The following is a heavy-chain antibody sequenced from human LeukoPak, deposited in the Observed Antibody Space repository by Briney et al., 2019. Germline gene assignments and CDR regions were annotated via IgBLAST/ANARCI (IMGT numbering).Heavy chain of an antibody. D-gene: IGHD3-3*01. V-gene: IGHV4-4*07. CDR2: IYTSGST. CDR3: ARVPYYDFWSGLDYYMDV. J-gene: IGHJ6*03. CDR1: GGSISSYY. Sequence: PSETLSLTCTVSGGSISSYYWSWIRQPAGKGPEWIGRIYTSGSTNYNPSLKSRVTMSVDTSKNQFSLKLSSVTAADTALYYCARVPYYDFWSGLDYYMDVWGKGTTVTVSS.